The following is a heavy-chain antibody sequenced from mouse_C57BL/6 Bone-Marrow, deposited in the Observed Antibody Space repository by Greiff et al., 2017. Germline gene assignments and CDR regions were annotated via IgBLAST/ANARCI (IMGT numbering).Heavy chain of an antibody. CDR2: ILPGSGST. Sequence: VQLQQSGAELMKPGASVKLSCKATGYTFTGYWIEWVKQRPGHGLEWIGEILPGSGSTNYNEKFKGKATFTADTSSNTAYMQLSSLTTEDSAIYYCARRGRPIYYYGSSAGNYFDYWGQGTTLTVSS. D-gene: IGHD1-1*01. V-gene: IGHV1-9*01. J-gene: IGHJ2*01. CDR1: GYTFTGYW. CDR3: ARRGRPIYYYGSSAGNYFDY.